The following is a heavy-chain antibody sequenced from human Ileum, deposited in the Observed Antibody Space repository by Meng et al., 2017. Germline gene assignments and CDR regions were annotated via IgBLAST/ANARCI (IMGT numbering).Heavy chain of an antibody. V-gene: IGHV4-4*02. D-gene: IGHD4/OR15-4a*01. J-gene: IGHJ4*02. CDR3: ARHGGYYQDF. CDR2: IDQIENS. CDR1: GASARGTSD. Sequence: ESGQGMGKPYHTLYITWSVFGASARGTSDWSWVRKPPGKCLAWIGQIDQIENSYYSPYLKSRVTMSIDKSKNQFSMRLTSVTAADTAVYYCARHGGYYQDFWGQGTLVTVSS.